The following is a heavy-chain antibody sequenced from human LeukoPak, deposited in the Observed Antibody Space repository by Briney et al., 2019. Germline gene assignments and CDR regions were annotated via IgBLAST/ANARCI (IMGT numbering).Heavy chain of an antibody. V-gene: IGHV1-46*01. J-gene: IGHJ4*02. CDR2: INPSGGST. CDR3: AFAGENYDY. CDR1: GYTFTTYA. D-gene: IGHD1-7*01. Sequence: VASVKVSCKASGYTFTTYAMNWVRQAPGQGLEWMGIINPSGGSTSYAQKFQGRVTMTRDMSTSTAYMELRSLRSDDTAVYYCAFAGENYDYWGQGTLVTVSS.